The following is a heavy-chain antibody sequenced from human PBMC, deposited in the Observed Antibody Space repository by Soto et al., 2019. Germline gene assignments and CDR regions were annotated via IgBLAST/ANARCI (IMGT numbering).Heavy chain of an antibody. J-gene: IGHJ5*02. V-gene: IGHV3-23*01. CDR1: GFTFSSYA. CDR2: ISGSGGST. D-gene: IGHD6-13*01. CDR3: AKDVDSSSWYYPRFFGNWFDP. Sequence: EVQLLESGGGLVQPGGSLRLSCAASGFTFSSYAMSWVRQAPGKGLEWVSAISGSGGSTYYADSVKGRFTISRDNSKNTLYLQMNSLRAEDTAVYYCAKDVDSSSWYYPRFFGNWFDPWGQGTLVTVSS.